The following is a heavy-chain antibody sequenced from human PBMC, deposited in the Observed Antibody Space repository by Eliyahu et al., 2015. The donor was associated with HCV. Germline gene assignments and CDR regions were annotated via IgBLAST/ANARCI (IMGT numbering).Heavy chain of an antibody. Sequence: EVQLVQSGGGLVQPGGSLRLSCVASGFTFSRHWMNWVRQAPGKGXEWVARIDGYGSDTIYADSVEGRFTVSRDNAKNTLYLQMNSLRAEDTAVYYCAKREYSGYDFAAWGQGTVVTVSS. V-gene: IGHV3-74*01. CDR2: IDGYGSDT. CDR3: AKREYSGYDFAA. J-gene: IGHJ5*02. CDR1: GFTFSRHW. D-gene: IGHD5-12*01.